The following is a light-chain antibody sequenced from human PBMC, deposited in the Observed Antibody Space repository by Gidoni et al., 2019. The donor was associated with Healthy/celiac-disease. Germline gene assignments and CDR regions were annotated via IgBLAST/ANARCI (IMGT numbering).Light chain of an antibody. Sequence: EIVLTQSPDTLSLSPGERPTLSCRASQNVTSSYLAWYQQEPGQAPRLLIFGASTRATGIPDRFSGSGSGTDFTLTISRLEPEDFAVYFCQQYGTSPGTFGQGTKVEIK. CDR1: QNVTSSY. J-gene: IGKJ1*01. CDR3: QQYGTSPGT. V-gene: IGKV3-20*01. CDR2: GAS.